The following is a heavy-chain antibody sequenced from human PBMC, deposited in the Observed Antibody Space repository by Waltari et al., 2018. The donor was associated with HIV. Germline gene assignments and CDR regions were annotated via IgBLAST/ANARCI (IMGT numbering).Heavy chain of an antibody. CDR1: GFTVKNEY. J-gene: IGHJ5*02. CDR2: IYGNGET. D-gene: IGHD3-3*01. Sequence: ATGGVLVQPGGSLSLCCRVYGFTVKNEYMTWVRGSTGRGLEWVGTIYGNGETYSAASMRGRLFISRDDPGNRVFLHINNVNFADTASYFCAKGVRFLGPWSQETPVTVSS. V-gene: IGHV3-53*05. CDR3: AKGVRFLGP.